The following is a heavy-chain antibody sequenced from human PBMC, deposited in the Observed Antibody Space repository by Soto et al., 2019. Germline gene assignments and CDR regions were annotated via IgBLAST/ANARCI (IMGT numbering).Heavy chain of an antibody. J-gene: IGHJ4*02. V-gene: IGHV3-23*01. CDR3: AKGRSALPIFDY. CDR1: GFSFSNYA. Sequence: EVQLLESGGGWIQPGGSLRLSCAASGFSFSNYAMNWVRQAPGKGLELVSFISGRGGTTDYADSVRGRFRLSRDNSKNTVDLEMNSLRTEDTAVYFCAKGRSALPIFDYWGQGVMVTVSS. CDR2: ISGRGGTT.